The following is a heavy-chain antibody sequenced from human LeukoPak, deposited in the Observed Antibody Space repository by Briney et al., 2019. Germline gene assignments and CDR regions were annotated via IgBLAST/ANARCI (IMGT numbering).Heavy chain of an antibody. D-gene: IGHD5-18*01. Sequence: GRSLRLSCAASGFTLISYSIHWVRQAPGMGLNWVAVTSSDGSNQYYADSVKGRFIISRGNSKNTLYLQMNTLRPEGTAVYYCARAMDTATGPYFDCWGQGTLVTVSS. CDR2: TSSDGSNQ. V-gene: IGHV3-30*01. CDR1: GFTLISYS. J-gene: IGHJ4*02. CDR3: ARAMDTATGPYFDC.